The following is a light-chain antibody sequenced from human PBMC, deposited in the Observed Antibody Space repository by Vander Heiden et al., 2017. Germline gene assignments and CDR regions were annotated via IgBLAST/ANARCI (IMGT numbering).Light chain of an antibody. CDR1: SSDVGGYNY. CDR2: DVS. J-gene: IGLJ3*02. V-gene: IGLV2-14*03. CDR3: SSYTSSTYWV. Sequence: QPPLTLPASAAGSPGQSITISFTGTSSDVGGYNYVSWYQQHPGKAPKLMIYDVSNRPSGVSNRFSGSKSGNTASLTISGLQAEDEADYYCSSYTSSTYWVFGGGTKLTVL.